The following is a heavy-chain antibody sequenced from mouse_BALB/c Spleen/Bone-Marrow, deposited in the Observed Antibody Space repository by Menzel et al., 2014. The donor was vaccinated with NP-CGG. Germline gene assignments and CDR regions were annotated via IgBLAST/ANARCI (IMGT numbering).Heavy chain of an antibody. D-gene: IGHD2-1*01. J-gene: IGHJ3*01. CDR3: ARDGNSPAWFAY. V-gene: IGHV1-87*01. Sequence: QVQLQQSGAELARPVASVKLSCKASGYTFTSYWMQWVKQRPGQGLEWIGAIYPGDGDTRYTQKFKGRATLTADKSSSTAYMQLSSLASEDSAVYYCARDGNSPAWFAYWGQGTLVTVSA. CDR2: IYPGDGDT. CDR1: GYTFTSYW.